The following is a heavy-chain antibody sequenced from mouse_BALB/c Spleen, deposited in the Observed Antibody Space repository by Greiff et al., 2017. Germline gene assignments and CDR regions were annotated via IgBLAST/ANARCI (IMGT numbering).Heavy chain of an antibody. CDR1: GFTFTDYY. Sequence: EVKLVESGGGLVQPGGSLRLSCATSGFTFTDYYMSWVRQPPGKALEWLGFIRNKANGYTTEYSASVKGRFTISRDNSLSILYLQMNTLRAEDSATYYCARSYYGYEGYYYAMDYWGQGTSVTVSS. CDR3: ARSYYGYEGYYYAMDY. J-gene: IGHJ4*01. D-gene: IGHD1-2*01. V-gene: IGHV7-3*02. CDR2: IRNKANGYTT.